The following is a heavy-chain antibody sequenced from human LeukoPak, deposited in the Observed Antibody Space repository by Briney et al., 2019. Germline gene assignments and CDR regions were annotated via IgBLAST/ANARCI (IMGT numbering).Heavy chain of an antibody. V-gene: IGHV1-2*06. Sequence: GSLRLSCAPSGYTFTGYYMHWVRQAPGQGLEWMGRINPNSGGTNYAQKFQGRVTMTRDTSISTAYMELSRLRSDDTAVYYCARDLVEGRTIFGVVAWPRPPTIAYWGQGTLVTVSS. CDR3: ARDLVEGRTIFGVVAWPRPPTIAY. CDR2: INPNSGGT. J-gene: IGHJ4*02. CDR1: GYTFTGYY. D-gene: IGHD3-3*01.